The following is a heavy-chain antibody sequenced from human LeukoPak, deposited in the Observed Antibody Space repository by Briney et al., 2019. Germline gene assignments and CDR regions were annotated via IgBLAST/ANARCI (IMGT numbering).Heavy chain of an antibody. Sequence: PGGSLRLSCASSGFTFSSYSMNWVRQAPGKGLEWVSSISSSRSYIYHADSVKGRFTISRDNAKNSLYLQMNSLRAEDTAVYYCARVLSAAGFDFDYWGQGTLVTVSS. CDR2: ISSSRSYI. CDR1: GFTFSSYS. J-gene: IGHJ4*02. V-gene: IGHV3-21*01. D-gene: IGHD3-10*01. CDR3: ARVLSAAGFDFDY.